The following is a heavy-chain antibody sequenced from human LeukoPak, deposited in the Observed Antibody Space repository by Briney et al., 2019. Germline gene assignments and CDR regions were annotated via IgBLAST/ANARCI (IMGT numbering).Heavy chain of an antibody. D-gene: IGHD6-19*01. CDR2: ISSSSSTI. J-gene: IGHJ4*02. Sequence: GGSPRLSCAASGFTFSSYSMNWVRQALGKGLEWVSYISSSSSTIYYADSVKGRFTISRDNAKNSLYLQMNSLRAEDTAVYYCARDIGWDSSGWSDYWGQGTLVAVSS. CDR1: GFTFSSYS. V-gene: IGHV3-48*01. CDR3: ARDIGWDSSGWSDY.